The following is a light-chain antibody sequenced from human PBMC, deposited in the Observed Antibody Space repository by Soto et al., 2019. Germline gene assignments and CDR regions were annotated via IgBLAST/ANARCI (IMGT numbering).Light chain of an antibody. CDR2: GVS. V-gene: IGLV2-14*01. J-gene: IGLJ3*02. CDR1: ASDIGNYNY. CDR3: YSYSAYTTLWV. Sequence: QSALTQPASVSGSPGQSITISCTGTASDIGNYNYVSWYQVHPGKAPKLLIYGVSNRPSEVSNRFSGSKSGNAASLTISGLQAEDEADYYCYSYSAYTTLWVFGGGTKVTVL.